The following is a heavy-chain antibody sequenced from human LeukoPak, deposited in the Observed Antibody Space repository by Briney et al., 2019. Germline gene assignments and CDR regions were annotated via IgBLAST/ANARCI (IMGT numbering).Heavy chain of an antibody. CDR3: AIIAVAGRGKVTDY. Sequence: ASVKVSCKASGGTFSSYAISWVRQAPGQGLEWMGGIIPIFGTANYAQKFQGRVTITADESTSTAYMELSSLRSEDTAVYYCAIIAVAGRGKVTDYWGQGTLVTVSS. CDR2: IIPIFGTA. CDR1: GGTFSSYA. J-gene: IGHJ4*02. V-gene: IGHV1-69*13. D-gene: IGHD6-19*01.